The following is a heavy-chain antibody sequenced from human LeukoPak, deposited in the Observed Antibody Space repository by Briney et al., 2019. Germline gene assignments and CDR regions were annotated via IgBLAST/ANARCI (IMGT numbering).Heavy chain of an antibody. D-gene: IGHD6-13*01. CDR3: AKDSLPGIAAAGTVY. CDR1: GFTFSSYA. CDR2: VSGSGAHT. Sequence: GGSLRLSCAASGFTFSSYAMTWVRQAPGKGLQWVSAVSGSGAHTYYADSVKGRFTISRDNSRDTLYLQMNSLRAEDTAIYYCAKDSLPGIAAAGTVYWGQGTLVTVSS. J-gene: IGHJ4*02. V-gene: IGHV3-23*01.